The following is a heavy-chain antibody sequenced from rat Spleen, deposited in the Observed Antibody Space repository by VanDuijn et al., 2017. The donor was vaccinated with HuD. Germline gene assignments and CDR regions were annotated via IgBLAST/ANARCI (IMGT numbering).Heavy chain of an antibody. CDR3: TKDHWRRVIRE. Sequence: QVQLKESGPGLVKPSETLSLTCTVSGFSLASSHVSWVRQPPGKGLEWMEVMWEDGNTVYNSALKSRLSITRDTSKNKGVLTRKRLQTYDTGTDYLTKDHWRRVIREGGQGVMGTVSS. V-gene: IGHV2-63*01. J-gene: IGHJ2*01. CDR1: GFSLASSH. CDR2: MWEDGNT. D-gene: IGHD1-12*01.